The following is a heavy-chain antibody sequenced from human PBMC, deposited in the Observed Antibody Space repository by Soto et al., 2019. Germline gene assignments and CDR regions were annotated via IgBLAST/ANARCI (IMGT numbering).Heavy chain of an antibody. CDR3: TSDETSPFEY. V-gene: IGHV3-33*01. CDR1: GFTFSSYG. Sequence: QVQLVESGGGVVQPGRSLRLSCAASGFTFSSYGMHWVRQAPGKGLEWVAAIWYDGSNKYYADAVKGRFTICKDNSKNTLSLQMNSLRAEDTAVYYCTSDETSPFEYWGQGTLVTVSS. CDR2: IWYDGSNK. J-gene: IGHJ4*02.